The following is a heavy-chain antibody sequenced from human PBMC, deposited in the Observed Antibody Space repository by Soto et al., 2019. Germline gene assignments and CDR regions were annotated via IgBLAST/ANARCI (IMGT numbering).Heavy chain of an antibody. CDR3: ARGSEGPTTEFDY. CDR1: GYTFTGFH. Sequence: QVQLVQSGAEVKQPGASVKVSCKASGYTFTGFHIHWVRQAPGQGLEWMGWINPNGGGRNYAQKFQGWVTMPRDTSISTAYMELSRLKSDDTAVYYCARGSEGPTTEFDYWGQGTRVTVSS. CDR2: INPNGGGR. D-gene: IGHD2-2*01. V-gene: IGHV1-2*04. J-gene: IGHJ4*02.